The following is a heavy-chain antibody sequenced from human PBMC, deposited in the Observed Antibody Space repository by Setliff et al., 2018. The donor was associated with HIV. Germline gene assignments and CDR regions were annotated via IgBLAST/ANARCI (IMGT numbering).Heavy chain of an antibody. CDR1: GYIFMNND. J-gene: IGHJ6*03. D-gene: IGHD2-21*01. Sequence: VASVKVSCKASGYIFMNNDISWVRQAPGQGLEWVGWVNPNRGNTGFAQKFQGRLTITRDTSKSTVYMELSSLRSEDTGVYYCSRIVAPGSHGPDYYMDVWGKGTTVTVS. CDR2: VNPNRGNT. V-gene: IGHV1-8*03. CDR3: SRIVAPGSHGPDYYMDV.